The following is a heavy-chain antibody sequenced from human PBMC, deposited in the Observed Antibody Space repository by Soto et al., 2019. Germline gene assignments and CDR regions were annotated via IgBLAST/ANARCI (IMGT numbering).Heavy chain of an antibody. Sequence: GGSLRLSCAASGFSFSSYGMHWVRQAPGKGLEWVAVIWHDGSKKYYADSVKGRLIISRDNSKNTLYVQINSLRAEDAAVYFCARGSIVAAEYGMDVWGQGTTVTVSS. D-gene: IGHD6-13*01. CDR2: IWHDGSKK. J-gene: IGHJ6*02. CDR1: GFSFSSYG. CDR3: ARGSIVAAEYGMDV. V-gene: IGHV3-33*01.